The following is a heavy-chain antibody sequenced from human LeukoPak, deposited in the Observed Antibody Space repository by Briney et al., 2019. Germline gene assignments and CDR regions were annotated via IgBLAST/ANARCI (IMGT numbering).Heavy chain of an antibody. CDR2: INPNSGGT. V-gene: IGHV1-2*02. CDR1: GYTFTGYY. Sequence: GASVKVSCKASGYTFTGYYIHWVRQAPGQGLEWMGWINPNSGGTNYAQKFQGRVTMTRDTSISTAYMELSRLRSDDTAVYYCARDNYYYDSSAPDYWGQGTLVTVSS. J-gene: IGHJ4*02. CDR3: ARDNYYYDSSAPDY. D-gene: IGHD3-22*01.